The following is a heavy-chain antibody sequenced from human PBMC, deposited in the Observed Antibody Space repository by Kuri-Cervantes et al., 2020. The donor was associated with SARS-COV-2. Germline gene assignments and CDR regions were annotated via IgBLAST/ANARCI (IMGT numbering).Heavy chain of an antibody. Sequence: GESLKISCAASGFTFSSYAMHWVRQAPGKGLEWVAVISYDGSNKYYADSVKGRFTISRHNSKNTLYLQMNSLRAEDTAVYYCAREGFATGTTPGGIDYWGQGTLVTVSS. V-gene: IGHV3-30*01. CDR1: GFTFSSYA. J-gene: IGHJ4*02. CDR3: AREGFATGTTPGGIDY. D-gene: IGHD1-7*01. CDR2: ISYDGSNK.